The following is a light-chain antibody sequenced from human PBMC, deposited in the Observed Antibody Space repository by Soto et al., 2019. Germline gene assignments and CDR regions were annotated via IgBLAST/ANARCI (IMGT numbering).Light chain of an antibody. Sequence: EDVLTPSPVTLSLSPGERATLSCRASQSFRGLLAWYQQKPGQAPRLLIYDAYNRATGIPPRFSGSGSGTDFTLTISSLEPEDSAVYYCQQRHMWPITFGQGTRLEI. CDR1: QSFRGL. CDR3: QQRHMWPIT. CDR2: DAY. J-gene: IGKJ5*01. V-gene: IGKV3-11*01.